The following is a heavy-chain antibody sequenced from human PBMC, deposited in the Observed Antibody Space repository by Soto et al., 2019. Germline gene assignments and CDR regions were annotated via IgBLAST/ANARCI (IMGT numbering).Heavy chain of an antibody. D-gene: IGHD1-26*01. CDR3: ARVPYGGSYWWEFDY. J-gene: IGHJ4*02. CDR2: IFISSSYI. CDR1: GFTFSSYS. Sequence: GGSLRLSCAASGFTFSSYSMNWVRQAPGKGLEWVSSIFISSSYIYYADSVKGRFTISRDNAKNSLYLQMNSLRADDTAVYYCARVPYGGSYWWEFDYWGQGTLVTVSS. V-gene: IGHV3-21*01.